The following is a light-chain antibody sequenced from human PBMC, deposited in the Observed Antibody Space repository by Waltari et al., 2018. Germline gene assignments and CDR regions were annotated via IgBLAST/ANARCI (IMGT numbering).Light chain of an antibody. J-gene: IGLJ3*02. CDR1: SSNIGINI. Sequence: QSVLTQTPSVSATPGQRVTISCSGSSSNIGINIVTWYQQLPGTAPKLLIHTNNQRPSGVHDRCSGSKSGTSASLAISGLQSEDEAEYYCAAWDDSLDGPVFGGGTKLTVL. CDR3: AAWDDSLDGPV. V-gene: IGLV1-44*01. CDR2: TNN.